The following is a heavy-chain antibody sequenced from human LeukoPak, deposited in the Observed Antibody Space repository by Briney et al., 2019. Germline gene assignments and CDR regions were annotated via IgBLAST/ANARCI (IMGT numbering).Heavy chain of an antibody. D-gene: IGHD5-18*01. V-gene: IGHV3-64*01. CDR1: GFTFSSYA. Sequence: GGSLRLSCAASGFTFSSYAMHWVRHAPGKGLEYVSAISSNGGSTYYANSVKGRFTISRDNSKNTLYLQMGSLRAEDMAVYYCARALGYSYYDYWGQGTLVTVSS. J-gene: IGHJ4*02. CDR2: ISSNGGST. CDR3: ARALGYSYYDY.